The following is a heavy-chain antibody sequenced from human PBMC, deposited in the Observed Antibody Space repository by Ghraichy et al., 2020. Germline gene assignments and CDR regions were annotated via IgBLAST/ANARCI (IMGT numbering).Heavy chain of an antibody. CDR3: ARDSFWSGYSYFANWFDP. CDR1: GYTFTSYA. V-gene: IGHV1-3*01. J-gene: IGHJ5*02. CDR2: INAGNGNT. Sequence: ASVKVSCKASGYTFTSYAMHWVRQAPGQRLEWMGWINAGNGNTKYSQKFQGRVTITRDTSASTAYMELSSLRSEDTAVYYCARDSFWSGYSYFANWFDPWGQGTLVTVSS. D-gene: IGHD3-3*01.